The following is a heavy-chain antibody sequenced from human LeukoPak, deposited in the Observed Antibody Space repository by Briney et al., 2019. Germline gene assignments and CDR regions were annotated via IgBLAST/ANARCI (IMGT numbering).Heavy chain of an antibody. D-gene: IGHD2-2*01. J-gene: IGHJ1*01. V-gene: IGHV1-18*04. Sequence: ASVKVSCKASGYTFTSYGISWVRQAPGQGLEWTGWISAYNGNTNYAQKLQGRVTMTTDTSTSTAYMELRSLRSDDTAVYYCARDFGCSSTSCYHDFQHWGQGTLVTVSS. CDR1: GYTFTSYG. CDR2: ISAYNGNT. CDR3: ARDFGCSSTSCYHDFQH.